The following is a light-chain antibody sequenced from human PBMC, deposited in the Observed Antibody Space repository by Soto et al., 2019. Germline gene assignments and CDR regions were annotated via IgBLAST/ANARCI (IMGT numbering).Light chain of an antibody. CDR3: ASWDVRLGAVI. CDR1: SSNIGGTTY. J-gene: IGLJ2*01. CDR2: RNN. V-gene: IGLV1-47*02. Sequence: QSALTQPPSASGTPGQRVFISCSGSSSNIGGTTYVYLYQQLPGAAPKLLMQRNNLRPPAVPARSSGSKSGTSAPPAISGVRCEDEAVYICASWDVRLGAVIFGGGTK.